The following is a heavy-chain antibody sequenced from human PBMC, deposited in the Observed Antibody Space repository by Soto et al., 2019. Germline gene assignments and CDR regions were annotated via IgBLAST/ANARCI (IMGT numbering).Heavy chain of an antibody. D-gene: IGHD2-15*01. CDR3: ARDLKEYCSDGKCNWFDP. V-gene: IGHV4-59*01. J-gene: IGHJ5*02. Sequence: SETLSLTCTVSGGSISSYYWSWIRQPPWKGLEWIGSIYYSGSTYYSPSLKSRVTISVDTSKNQFSLKLSSVTAADTAVYYCARDLKEYCSDGKCNWFDPWGQGTLVTVSS. CDR2: IYYSGST. CDR1: GGSISSYY.